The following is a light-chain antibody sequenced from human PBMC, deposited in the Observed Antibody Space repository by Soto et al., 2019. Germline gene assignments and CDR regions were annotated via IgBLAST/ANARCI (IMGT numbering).Light chain of an antibody. V-gene: IGKV3-20*01. Sequence: EIVLTQSPGTLSLSPGERATLSCRASQSVSSSYLAWYQQKPGQAPRLLIYGASSRATGIPDRFSGSGSGTDFTLTIXRLXXXXXXVYYCQHYGSSPWTFGQGTKVEIK. CDR3: QHYGSSPWT. CDR2: GAS. J-gene: IGKJ1*01. CDR1: QSVSSSY.